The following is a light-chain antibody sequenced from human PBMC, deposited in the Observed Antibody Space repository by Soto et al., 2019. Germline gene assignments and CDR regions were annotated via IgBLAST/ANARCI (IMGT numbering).Light chain of an antibody. J-gene: IGKJ4*01. CDR1: QSVSSH. CDR2: GAS. V-gene: IGKV3-15*01. Sequence: EIVMTQSPATLSVSPGEGATLSCRASQSVSSHIAWYQQKPGQAPRLLFYGASTRATGISARFSGSGSGTEFTLTISSLQSEDFAVYYCQQYNNWPLTFGGGTKVEIK. CDR3: QQYNNWPLT.